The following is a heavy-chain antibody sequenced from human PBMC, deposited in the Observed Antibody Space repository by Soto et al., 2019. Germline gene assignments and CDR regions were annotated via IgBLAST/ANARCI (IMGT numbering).Heavy chain of an antibody. CDR1: GFTFSYYS. J-gene: IGHJ4*02. Sequence: PGGSLRLSCAASGFTFSYYSMNWVRQPPGKGLEWVSYISGSGTSGSSGIIYYADSAKGRFTISRDNAKNSLYLQMNSLRVDDTAVYYCVRDSSGTYWGQGILVTVSS. D-gene: IGHD3-22*01. CDR2: ISGSGTSGSSGII. V-gene: IGHV3-48*01. CDR3: VRDSSGTY.